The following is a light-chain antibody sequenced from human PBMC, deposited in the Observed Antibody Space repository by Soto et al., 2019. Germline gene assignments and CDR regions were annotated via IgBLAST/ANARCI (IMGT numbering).Light chain of an antibody. Sequence: DIQMTQSPSTLSASVGDRVSITCRASQSISNWLALYQQKPGKAPKLLIYDASSLESGVPSRFSGSGSGTELTLTISSLQPGDFATYYCQHYNTYPWTFGQGTKVDI. CDR1: QSISNW. J-gene: IGKJ1*01. CDR2: DAS. CDR3: QHYNTYPWT. V-gene: IGKV1-5*01.